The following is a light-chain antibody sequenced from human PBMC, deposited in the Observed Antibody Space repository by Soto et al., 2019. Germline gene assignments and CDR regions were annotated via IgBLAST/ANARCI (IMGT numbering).Light chain of an antibody. J-gene: IGLJ2*01. Sequence: QSVLTQPPSESGAPGQRVTISCTGSSSNIGAGYDVHWYQQLPGTAPKLLIYGNSNRPSGVPDRFSGSKSGTSASLAITGLQAEDEADYYCQSYDSSLDVVFGGGTKVTVL. CDR1: SSNIGAGYD. V-gene: IGLV1-40*01. CDR2: GNS. CDR3: QSYDSSLDVV.